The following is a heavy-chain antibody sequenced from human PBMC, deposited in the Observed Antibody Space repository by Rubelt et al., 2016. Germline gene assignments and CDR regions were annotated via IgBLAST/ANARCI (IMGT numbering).Heavy chain of an antibody. D-gene: IGHD5-18*01. V-gene: IGHV3-23*01. Sequence: AMSWVRQAPGKGLEWVSAISGSGGSTYYADSVKGRFTISRDNSKNTLYLQMNSLRAEDTAVYYCARVGTAMAFDYWGQGTLVTVSS. J-gene: IGHJ4*02. CDR2: ISGSGGST. CDR1: A. CDR3: ARVGTAMAFDY.